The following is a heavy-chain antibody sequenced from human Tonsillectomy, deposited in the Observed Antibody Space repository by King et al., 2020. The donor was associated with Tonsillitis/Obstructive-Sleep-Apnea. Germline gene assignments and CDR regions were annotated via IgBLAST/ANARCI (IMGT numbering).Heavy chain of an antibody. Sequence: VQLQQWGAGLLKPSETLSLTCAVYGGSFSGYNWTWIRQPPGKGLEWIGEINHSGSTTYDPSLKSRVTISLDTSKNQFSLKLSSVTAADTAVYYCAGQNLWGYYFDYWSQGTPVTVSS. CDR1: GGSFSGYN. J-gene: IGHJ4*02. V-gene: IGHV4-34*01. D-gene: IGHD7-27*01. CDR3: AGQNLWGYYFDY. CDR2: INHSGST.